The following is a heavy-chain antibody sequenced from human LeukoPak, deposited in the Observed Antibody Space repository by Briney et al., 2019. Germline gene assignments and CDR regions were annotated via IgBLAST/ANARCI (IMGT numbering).Heavy chain of an antibody. CDR2: INHSGST. V-gene: IGHV4-34*01. J-gene: IGHJ3*02. CDR1: GGSFSGYY. Sequence: PSETLSLTCAVYGGSFSGYYWSWIRQPPGKGLEWIGEINHSGSTNYNPSLKSRVTISVDTSKNQFSLKLSSVTAADTAVYYCARALAWAYCSGGSCYRADAFDIWGKGQWSPSLQ. CDR3: ARALAWAYCSGGSCYRADAFDI. D-gene: IGHD2-15*01.